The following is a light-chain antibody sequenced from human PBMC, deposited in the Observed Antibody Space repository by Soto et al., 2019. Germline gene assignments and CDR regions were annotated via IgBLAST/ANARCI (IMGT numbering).Light chain of an antibody. J-gene: IGLJ1*01. V-gene: IGLV2-8*01. CDR2: EVN. CDR3: SSYAGSSNV. CDR1: SSDVGGYSY. Sequence: QSALTQPPSASVSPGQSVAISCTGTSSDVGGYSYVSWYQQHPGKAPKLMIYEVNKRPSGVPDRFSGSKSGNTASLTVSGLQAEDEADYYCSSYAGSSNVFGTGTKVTVL.